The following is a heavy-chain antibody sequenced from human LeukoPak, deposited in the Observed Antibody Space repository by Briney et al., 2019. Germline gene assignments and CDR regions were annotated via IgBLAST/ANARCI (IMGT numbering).Heavy chain of an antibody. J-gene: IGHJ6*02. CDR1: GGTFSSYA. Sequence: ASVKVSCKASGGTFSSYAISWVRQAPGQGLEWMGGIIPIFGTANYAQKFQGRVTITADESTSTAYMELSSLRSEDTAVYYCARDRRPLSNYDYYYYGMGVWGQGTTVTVSS. V-gene: IGHV1-69*13. CDR2: IIPIFGTA. CDR3: ARDRRPLSNYDYYYYGMGV. D-gene: IGHD4-11*01.